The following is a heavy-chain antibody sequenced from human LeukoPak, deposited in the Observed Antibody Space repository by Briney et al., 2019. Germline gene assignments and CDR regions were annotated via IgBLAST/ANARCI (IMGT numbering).Heavy chain of an antibody. J-gene: IGHJ5*02. CDR1: GYTFTGYW. CDR3: ARDNSVRDEAWWFNP. D-gene: IGHD5-24*01. CDR2: ISPSGGST. Sequence: ASVTVSCKAFGYTFTGYWMHWVRQAPGQGPEWMGVISPSGGSTIYAQKFKGRVTLTRDMSTSTDYLELSSLRSEDTAVYYCARDNSVRDEAWWFNPWAREPWSPSPQ. V-gene: IGHV1-46*01.